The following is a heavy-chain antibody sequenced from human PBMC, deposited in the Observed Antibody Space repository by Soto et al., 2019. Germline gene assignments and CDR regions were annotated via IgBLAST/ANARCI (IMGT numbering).Heavy chain of an antibody. V-gene: IGHV3-30-3*01. CDR2: ISYDGSNT. CDR3: ARDHGMFLSYYYYGMDV. J-gene: IGHJ6*02. Sequence: PGGSLRLSCAASRFTFSRFSMHWVRQAPGKGLAWVAVISYDGSNTHHAESVKGRFNISRDYSKNTVYLQMNNLRGEDSAVYYCARDHGMFLSYYYYGMDVWGQGTTVTVSS. D-gene: IGHD3-10*02. CDR1: RFTFSRFS.